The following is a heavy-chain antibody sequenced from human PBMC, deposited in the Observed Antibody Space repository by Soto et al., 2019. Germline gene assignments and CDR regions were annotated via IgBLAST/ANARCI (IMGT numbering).Heavy chain of an antibody. CDR1: GFTFSSYG. Sequence: QVQLVESGGGVVQPGRSLRLSCAASGFTFSSYGMHWVRQAPGKGLEWVAVISYDGSNKYYADSVKGRFTISRDNSKNTRYLQMNSLRAEDKAVYYCAKYVEGYYYDSSGYYLPLWGAFDIWGQGTMVTVSS. J-gene: IGHJ3*02. D-gene: IGHD3-22*01. V-gene: IGHV3-30*18. CDR3: AKYVEGYYYDSSGYYLPLWGAFDI. CDR2: ISYDGSNK.